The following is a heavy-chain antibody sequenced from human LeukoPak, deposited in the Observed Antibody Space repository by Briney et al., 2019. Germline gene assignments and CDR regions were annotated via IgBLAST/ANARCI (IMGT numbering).Heavy chain of an antibody. CDR3: ARGVRGYVGLFDP. Sequence: SETLSLTCIVSNGPINNYYWDWIRQSPGKGLEWIGYFYYGGTTHYNPSLTSRVTISGDTSKSQISLKLKSVTPGDTAVYYCARGVRGYVGLFDPWGQGTQVMVSS. CDR1: NGPINNYY. CDR2: FYYGGTT. V-gene: IGHV4-59*01. J-gene: IGHJ5*02. D-gene: IGHD3-9*01.